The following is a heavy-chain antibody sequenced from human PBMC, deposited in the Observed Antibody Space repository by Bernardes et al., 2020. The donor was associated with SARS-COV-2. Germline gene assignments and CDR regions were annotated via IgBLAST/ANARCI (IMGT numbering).Heavy chain of an antibody. Sequence: SETLSLTCAVYGGSFSGYYWSWIRQPPGKGLEWIGEINHSGSTNYNSSLKSRVTISVDTSKNQFSLKLSSVTAADTAVYYCARAYRGGTYYDFWSIGLTSYYNWFDPWGQGTLVTVSS. CDR1: GGSFSGYY. CDR2: INHSGST. D-gene: IGHD3-3*01. J-gene: IGHJ5*02. CDR3: ARAYRGGTYYDFWSIGLTSYYNWFDP. V-gene: IGHV4-34*01.